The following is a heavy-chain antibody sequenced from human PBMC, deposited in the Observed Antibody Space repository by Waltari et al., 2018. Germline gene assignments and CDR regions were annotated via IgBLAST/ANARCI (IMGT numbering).Heavy chain of an antibody. V-gene: IGHV4-39*07. Sequence: QLQLQESGPGLVKPSETLSLPCTVSGGSISSSSYYWGWIGQPPGKGLEWIGSIYYSGSTYYNPSLKSRVTISVDTSKNQFSLKLSSVTAADTAVYYCAGSRYCSGGSCYYFDYWGQGTLVTVSS. CDR3: AGSRYCSGGSCYYFDY. CDR2: IYYSGST. J-gene: IGHJ4*02. CDR1: GGSISSSSYY. D-gene: IGHD2-15*01.